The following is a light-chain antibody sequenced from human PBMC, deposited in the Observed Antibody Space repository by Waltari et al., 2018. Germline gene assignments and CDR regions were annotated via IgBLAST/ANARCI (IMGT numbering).Light chain of an antibody. CDR2: DVN. Sequence: HSALTPPPPVSGSPGQTVPLSCTGTSSDSGRYNYAAWSQHHPDKVPKLIIYDVNNRPSGISDRFSASKSGDTASLTISGLRAEDEADYYCSSFVGANNLAWVFGGGTKVTV. J-gene: IGLJ3*02. V-gene: IGLV2-14*03. CDR1: SSDSGRYNY. CDR3: SSFVGANNLAWV.